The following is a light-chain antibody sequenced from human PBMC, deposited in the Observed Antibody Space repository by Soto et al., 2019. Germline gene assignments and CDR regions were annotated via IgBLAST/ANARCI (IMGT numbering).Light chain of an antibody. J-gene: IGKJ3*01. V-gene: IGKV3-11*01. CDR1: QNVYTY. CDR2: DAS. CDR3: HQRYDWPFT. Sequence: EVVLTQSPATVSLSPGERATLSCRASQNVYTYLAWYQQKPGQAPRLPIYDASNRATGIPARFSGRGSGTDFALTISTLEPEDFAVYYCHQRYDWPFTFGPGTKVDI.